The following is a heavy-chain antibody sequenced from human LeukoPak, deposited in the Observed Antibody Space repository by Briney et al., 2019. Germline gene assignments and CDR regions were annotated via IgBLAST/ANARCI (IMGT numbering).Heavy chain of an antibody. V-gene: IGHV3-66*01. D-gene: IGHD3-10*01. Sequence: KPGGSLRLSCAASGFTVSSNYMSWVRQAPGKGLEWVSVIYSGGSTYYTDSVKGRFTISRDNSKNTLYLQMNSLRAEDTAVYYCARDLLFGGMDVWGQGTTVTVSS. J-gene: IGHJ6*02. CDR2: IYSGGST. CDR3: ARDLLFGGMDV. CDR1: GFTVSSNY.